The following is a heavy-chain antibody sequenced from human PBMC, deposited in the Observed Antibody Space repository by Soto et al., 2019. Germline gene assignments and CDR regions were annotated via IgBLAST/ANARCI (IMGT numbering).Heavy chain of an antibody. CDR3: ARENIVGATFGAGAFDI. CDR2: IYYSGST. V-gene: IGHV4-31*03. CDR1: GGSISSGGYY. D-gene: IGHD1-26*01. Sequence: TVSGGSISSGGYYWSWIRQHPGKGLEWIGYIYYSGSTYYNPSLKSRVTISVDTSKNQFSLKLSSVTAADTAVYYCARENIVGATFGAGAFDIWGQATMVTVSS. J-gene: IGHJ3*02.